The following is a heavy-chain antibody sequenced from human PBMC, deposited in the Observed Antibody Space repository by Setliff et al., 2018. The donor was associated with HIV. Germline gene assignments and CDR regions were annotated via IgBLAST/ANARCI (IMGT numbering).Heavy chain of an antibody. Sequence: SGPTLVNPTETLTLTCTVSGFSLSITRMGVSWIRQPPGKALEWLAHIFPNDEKSYSASLKSRVTISEDTSKSQVVITMSNMDPLDTATYFCARYNFRRGYWDYFDYWGQGTQVTVSS. V-gene: IGHV2-26*01. CDR3: ARYNFRRGYWDYFDY. J-gene: IGHJ4*02. CDR2: IFPNDEK. D-gene: IGHD3-3*01. CDR1: GFSLSITRMG.